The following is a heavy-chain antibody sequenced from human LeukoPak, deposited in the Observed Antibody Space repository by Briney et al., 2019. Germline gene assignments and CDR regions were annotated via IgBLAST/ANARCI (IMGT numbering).Heavy chain of an antibody. J-gene: IGHJ4*02. CDR2: IRYDGSNK. CDR3: ATDQEVGATTIDY. CDR1: GVTFSTYG. V-gene: IGHV3-30*02. D-gene: IGHD1-26*01. Sequence: GGSLRLSXSASGVTFSTYGMHWVRQAPGKGLEWVAFIRYDGSNKYYADSVKGRFTISRDNSKNTLYLQMNSLRAEDTAVYYCATDQEVGATTIDYWGQGILVTVSS.